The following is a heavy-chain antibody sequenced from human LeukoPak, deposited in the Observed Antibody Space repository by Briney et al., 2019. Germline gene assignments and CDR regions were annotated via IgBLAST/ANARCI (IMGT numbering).Heavy chain of an antibody. D-gene: IGHD3-22*01. CDR1: GYTFTSYG. Sequence: GASVKVSCKASGYTFTSYGISWVRQAPGQGLEWMGWISAYNGNTNYAQKLQGRVTMTTDTSTSTAYMELRSLRSDDTAVYYCARDPLDSSGYYGFDYWGQGTLVTVSS. V-gene: IGHV1-18*01. CDR3: ARDPLDSSGYYGFDY. CDR2: ISAYNGNT. J-gene: IGHJ4*02.